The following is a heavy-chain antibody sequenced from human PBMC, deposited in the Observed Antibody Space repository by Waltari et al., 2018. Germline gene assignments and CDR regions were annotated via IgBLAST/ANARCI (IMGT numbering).Heavy chain of an antibody. Sequence: QVQLVGSGGGVVQPGRSLRLSCAASGFPFSRYGMHWVRQAPGKGLEWVAVIWYDGSNKYYADSVKGRFTISRDNSKNTLYLQMNSLRAEDTAVYYCARDRGSSGWSASHAFDIWGQGTMVTVSS. CDR2: IWYDGSNK. CDR1: GFPFSRYG. J-gene: IGHJ3*02. CDR3: ARDRGSSGWSASHAFDI. D-gene: IGHD6-19*01. V-gene: IGHV3-33*01.